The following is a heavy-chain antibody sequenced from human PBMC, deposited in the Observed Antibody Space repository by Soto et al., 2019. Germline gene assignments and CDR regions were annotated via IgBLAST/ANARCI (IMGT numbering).Heavy chain of an antibody. D-gene: IGHD4-17*01. V-gene: IGHV1-69*12. J-gene: IGHJ3*02. CDR1: GGTFSSYA. CDR2: IIPIFGTA. CDR3: AREGWDYGGNSPDAFDI. Sequence: QVQLVQSGAEVKKPGSSVKVSCKASGGTFSSYAISWVRQAPRQGLEWMGGIIPIFGTANYAQKFQGRVTITADESTSTAYMELSRLRSEDTAVYYCAREGWDYGGNSPDAFDIWGQGTMVTVSS.